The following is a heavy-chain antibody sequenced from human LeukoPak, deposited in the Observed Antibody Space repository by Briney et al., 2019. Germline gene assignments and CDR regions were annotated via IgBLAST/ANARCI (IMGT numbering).Heavy chain of an antibody. CDR1: GFTFSSYG. CDR2: IWYDGSNK. J-gene: IGHJ3*02. CDR3: ARNYGDYPDAFDI. V-gene: IGHV3-33*01. D-gene: IGHD4-17*01. Sequence: GGSLRLSCAASGFTFSSYGMHWVRQAPGKGLEWVAVIWYDGSNKYYADSVKGRFTISRDNAKNSLYLQMNSLRAEDTAVYYCARNYGDYPDAFDIWGQGTMVTVSS.